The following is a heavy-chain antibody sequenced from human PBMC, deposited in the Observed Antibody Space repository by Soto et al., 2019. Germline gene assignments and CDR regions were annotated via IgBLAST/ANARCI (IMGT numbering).Heavy chain of an antibody. CDR3: ARDLSITIFGVGNMYYVMDV. V-gene: IGHV3-53*02. D-gene: IGHD3-3*01. Sequence: EEQLVETGGGLIQPGGSLRLACAASGFNFSSNYMNWVRQAPGKGPEWVSIIYSGGNTYYADSVKGRFNISRDNYKNTVYLQMNSLRAEDTAVYYCARDLSITIFGVGNMYYVMDVWGQGTTVTVSS. CDR1: GFNFSSNY. CDR2: IYSGGNT. J-gene: IGHJ6*02.